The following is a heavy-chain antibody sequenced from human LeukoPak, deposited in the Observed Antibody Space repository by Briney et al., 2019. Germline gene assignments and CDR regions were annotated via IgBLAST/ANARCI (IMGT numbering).Heavy chain of an antibody. CDR1: GFTFSSYA. J-gene: IGHJ4*02. CDR2: ISYDGSNK. CDR3: ARDDAPAGYGYGLIDY. Sequence: GRSLRLSCAASGFTFSSYAMHWVRQAPGKGLEWVAVISYDGSNKYYADSVKGRFTISRDNSKNTLYLQMNSLRAEDTAVYYCARDDAPAGYGYGLIDYWGQGTLVTVSS. V-gene: IGHV3-30*04. D-gene: IGHD5-18*01.